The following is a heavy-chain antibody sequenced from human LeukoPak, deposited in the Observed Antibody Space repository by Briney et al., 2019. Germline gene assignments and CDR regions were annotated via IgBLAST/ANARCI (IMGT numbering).Heavy chain of an antibody. CDR1: GFTFSDYY. J-gene: IGHJ4*01. Sequence: GGSLRLSCAASGFTFSDYYMSWIRQAPGKGLEWVSYISSSGSTIYYADSVKGRFTISRDNAKNSLYLQMNSLRAEDTAAYYCARAHRGYYYDSSGYYFDYWGXXTLVTVSS. CDR2: ISSSGSTI. D-gene: IGHD3-22*01. CDR3: ARAHRGYYYDSSGYYFDY. V-gene: IGHV3-11*01.